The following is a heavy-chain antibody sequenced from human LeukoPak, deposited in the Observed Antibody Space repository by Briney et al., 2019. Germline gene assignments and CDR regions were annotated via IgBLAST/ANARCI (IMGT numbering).Heavy chain of an antibody. CDR2: IRYDGSNK. J-gene: IGHJ5*02. V-gene: IGHV3-30*02. CDR1: GFTFSTYG. D-gene: IGHD2-2*01. Sequence: GGSLRLSCAPFGFTFSTYGMHWVRKAPGKGLEWVAFIRYDGSNKYYADSVKGRFTISRDNSKNTLYLQMNSLRAEDTAVYYCAKDGLVVVPAAPLGWFDPWGQGTLVTVSS. CDR3: AKDGLVVVPAAPLGWFDP.